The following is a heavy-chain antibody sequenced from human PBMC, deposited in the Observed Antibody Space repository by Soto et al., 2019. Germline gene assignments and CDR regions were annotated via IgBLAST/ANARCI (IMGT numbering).Heavy chain of an antibody. D-gene: IGHD3-10*01. CDR1: GFTFSSYG. V-gene: IGHV3-30*18. CDR2: ISYDGNNK. Sequence: GGSLRLSCAASGFTFSSYGMHWVRQAPGKGLEWVAAISYDGNNKYYADSVKGRFTISRDNSKNTLYLQMNSLRAEDTAVYYCAKDYNLGSGRYYFDYWGQGTLVTVSS. CDR3: AKDYNLGSGRYYFDY. J-gene: IGHJ4*02.